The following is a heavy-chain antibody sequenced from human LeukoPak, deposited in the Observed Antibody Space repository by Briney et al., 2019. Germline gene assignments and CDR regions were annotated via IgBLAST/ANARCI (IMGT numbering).Heavy chain of an antibody. CDR3: ARAPERLVFYFDY. J-gene: IGHJ4*02. CDR2: INPNSGGT. Sequence: ASVKVSCKASGYTFTGYYMHWVRQAPGQGLEWMGWINPNSGGTNYAQKFQGRVTMTRDTSISTAYMELSRLRSDDTAVYYCARAPERLVFYFDYWGQGTLVTVSS. V-gene: IGHV1-2*02. D-gene: IGHD2-21*01. CDR1: GYTFTGYY.